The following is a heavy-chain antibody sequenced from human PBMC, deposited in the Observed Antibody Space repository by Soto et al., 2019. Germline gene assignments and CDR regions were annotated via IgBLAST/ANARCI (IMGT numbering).Heavy chain of an antibody. J-gene: IGHJ4*02. D-gene: IGHD3-22*01. CDR2: ISYDGSNK. CDR3: AKSREDSSFDY. V-gene: IGHV3-30*18. CDR1: GFTFSSYG. Sequence: GFMRLSFAAAGFTFSSYGMHWVRQAPGKGLEWVAVISYDGSNKYYADSVKGRFTISRDNSKNTLYLQMNSLRAEDTAVYYCAKSREDSSFDYWGQGTLVTVSS.